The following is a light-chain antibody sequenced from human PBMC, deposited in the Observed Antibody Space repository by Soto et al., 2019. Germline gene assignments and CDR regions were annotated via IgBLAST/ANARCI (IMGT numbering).Light chain of an antibody. J-gene: IGLJ1*01. V-gene: IGLV2-23*01. CDR2: EGT. CDR3: CSYGGNSNYV. Sequence: QSALTQPASVSGSPGESITISCTGTSSDVGRYSLVSWYQQHPGKAPKLVIYEGTKRPSGVSNRFSGSKSGNTASLTISGLQAEDEADYQCCSYGGNSNYVFGNGIKLTV. CDR1: SSDVGRYSL.